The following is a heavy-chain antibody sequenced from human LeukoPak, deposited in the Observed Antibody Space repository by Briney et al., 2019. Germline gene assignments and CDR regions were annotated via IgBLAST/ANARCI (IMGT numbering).Heavy chain of an antibody. Sequence: SETLSLTCTVSGGSINSGSHYWSWIRQPAGKGLEWIGRIYPSGGTTNYNPSLKSRVTISVDTSKNQFSLKLTSVTAADTAVYYCARRDARRTAAGTGHFDYWGQGTLVTVSS. V-gene: IGHV4-61*02. J-gene: IGHJ4*02. CDR3: ARRDARRTAAGTGHFDY. CDR2: IYPSGGTT. D-gene: IGHD6-13*01. CDR1: GGSINSGSHY.